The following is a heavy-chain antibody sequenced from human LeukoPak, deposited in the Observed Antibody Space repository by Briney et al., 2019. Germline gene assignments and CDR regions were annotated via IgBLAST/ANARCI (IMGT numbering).Heavy chain of an antibody. CDR2: ISGSGGST. Sequence: GESLRLSCAASGFTFSSYAMSWVRQAPGKGLEWVSAISGSGGSTHYADSVKGRFTISRDNSKNTLYLQMNSLRAEDTAVYYCATWELLSFTNYFDYWGQGTLVTVSS. CDR1: GFTFSSYA. J-gene: IGHJ4*02. V-gene: IGHV3-23*01. D-gene: IGHD1-26*01. CDR3: ATWELLSFTNYFDY.